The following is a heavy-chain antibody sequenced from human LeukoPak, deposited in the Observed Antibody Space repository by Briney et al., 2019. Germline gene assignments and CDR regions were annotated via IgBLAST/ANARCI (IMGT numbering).Heavy chain of an antibody. V-gene: IGHV3-74*01. J-gene: IGHJ4*02. D-gene: IGHD3-10*01. Sequence: GGSLRLSCAASGFTFSNYWMHWVRQAPGKGLVWVSRISSDGSSTSYADSVKGRFTISRDNAKNTLYLQMNSLRAEDTAVFYCASGSGRSPPDFDYWGQGTLVTVSS. CDR2: ISSDGSST. CDR3: ASGSGRSPPDFDY. CDR1: GFTFSNYW.